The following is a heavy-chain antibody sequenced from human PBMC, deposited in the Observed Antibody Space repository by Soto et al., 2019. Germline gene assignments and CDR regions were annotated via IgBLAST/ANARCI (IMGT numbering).Heavy chain of an antibody. V-gene: IGHV4-4*02. D-gene: IGHD3-9*01. CDR3: AREHDILTE. Sequence: SETLSLTCAVSGRSISSSNWWRWGRQPPGKGLEWIGEIYHSGSTNYNPSLKSRVTISVDKSKNQFYLKLSSVTAAVTAVYYCAREHDILTEWGQGTLVTVSS. J-gene: IGHJ4*02. CDR2: IYHSGST. CDR1: GRSISSSNW.